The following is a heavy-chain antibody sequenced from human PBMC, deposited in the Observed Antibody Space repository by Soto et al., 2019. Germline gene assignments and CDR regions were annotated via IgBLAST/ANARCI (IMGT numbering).Heavy chain of an antibody. J-gene: IGHJ4*02. V-gene: IGHV3-23*01. Sequence: EVQLLESGGGSAQPGGSLRLSCGASGFTFSSYAMSWVRLAPGKGLEWVSAISGSDNVTYYADSVKGRFSISRDNSKSTLYLQINSLRAEDTALYYCAKGSGWYEWGYFFDYWGQGTLVTVSA. CDR3: AKGSGWYEWGYFFDY. D-gene: IGHD6-19*01. CDR2: ISGSDNVT. CDR1: GFTFSSYA.